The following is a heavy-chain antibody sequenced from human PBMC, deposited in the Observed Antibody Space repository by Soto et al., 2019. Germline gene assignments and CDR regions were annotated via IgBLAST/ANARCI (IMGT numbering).Heavy chain of an antibody. CDR1: GFSLSTRGVG. J-gene: IGHJ4*02. Sequence: QITLKESGPTLVKPTQTLTLTCTFSGFSLSTRGVGVGWIRQPPGRALEWLALIYWDDDKRYSPSLNNRLTITRDTSKNPVVLTMTNMDPVDTATYYCAHRPYGYKYYFDYWGQGTLVTVSS. CDR3: AHRPYGYKYYFDY. CDR2: IYWDDDK. V-gene: IGHV2-5*02. D-gene: IGHD5-18*01.